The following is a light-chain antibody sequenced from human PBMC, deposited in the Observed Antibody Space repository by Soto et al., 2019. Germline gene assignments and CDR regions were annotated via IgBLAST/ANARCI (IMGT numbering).Light chain of an antibody. V-gene: IGKV1-5*01. Sequence: DIPMTQSPSTLSASVGDRVTITCGASQSISSWLAWYQQKPGKAPKLLIYDASSLESGIPSRFSGSGSGTDFTLTISRLEPEDFAVYYCQQYGSSRTWTFGQGTKVEIK. CDR3: QQYGSSRTWT. CDR1: QSISSW. J-gene: IGKJ1*01. CDR2: DAS.